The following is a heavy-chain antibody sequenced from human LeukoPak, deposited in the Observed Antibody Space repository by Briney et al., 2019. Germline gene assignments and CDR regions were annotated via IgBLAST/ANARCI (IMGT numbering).Heavy chain of an antibody. J-gene: IGHJ4*02. CDR3: ARGSVEGDFWSGYYILSYFDY. CDR2: IYYSGST. V-gene: IGHV4-31*03. Sequence: PSETLSLTCTVSGGSISSGGYSWSWIRQHPGKGLEWIGYIYYSGSTYYNPSLKSRVTISVDTSKNQFSLKLSSVTAADTAVYYCARGSVEGDFWSGYYILSYFDYWGQGTLVTVSS. CDR1: GGSISSGGYS. D-gene: IGHD3-3*01.